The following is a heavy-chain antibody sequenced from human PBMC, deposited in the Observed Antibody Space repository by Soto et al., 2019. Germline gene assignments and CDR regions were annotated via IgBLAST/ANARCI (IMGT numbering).Heavy chain of an antibody. J-gene: IGHJ4*02. CDR1: GGSISSGSYY. D-gene: IGHD3-22*01. V-gene: IGHV4-39*01. CDR3: ARHPTNYYDSSGYFH. CDR2: IYFSGST. Sequence: SETLSLTCIVSGGSISSGSYYWGWIRQSPGKGLEWIGTIYFSGSTYYNPSLKSRVTMSVDTSKNQFSLKLSSVTAADTAVYYCARHPTNYYDSSGYFHWGQGALVTVSS.